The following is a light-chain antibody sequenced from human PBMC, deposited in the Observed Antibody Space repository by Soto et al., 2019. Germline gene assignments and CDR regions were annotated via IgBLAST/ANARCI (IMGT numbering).Light chain of an antibody. J-gene: IGKJ1*01. Sequence: IHITQSPSTLSASVGDRVTISGRAGQSISSWLAWYQQKPGKAPKLLIYDASNLEGGVPSRFSGSGSGTEFTLTISSLQPDDFATYYCQQYDTSQETFGQGTKVDIK. CDR3: QQYDTSQET. CDR2: DAS. V-gene: IGKV1-5*01. CDR1: QSISSW.